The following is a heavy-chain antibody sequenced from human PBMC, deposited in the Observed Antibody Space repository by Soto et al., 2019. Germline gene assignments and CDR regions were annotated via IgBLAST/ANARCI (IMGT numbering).Heavy chain of an antibody. CDR2: IYYSGST. J-gene: IGHJ5*02. CDR3: ARERPDGARLDP. CDR1: GGSISSGDYY. V-gene: IGHV4-30-4*01. Sequence: QVQLQESGPGLVKPSQTLSLTCTVSGGSISSGDYYWSWIRQPPGKGLEWIGYIYYSGSTYYNPSLKSRVTTSVDTSKTQFSLKLSSVTAADTAVYYCARERPDGARLDPWGQGTLVTVSS. D-gene: IGHD6-6*01.